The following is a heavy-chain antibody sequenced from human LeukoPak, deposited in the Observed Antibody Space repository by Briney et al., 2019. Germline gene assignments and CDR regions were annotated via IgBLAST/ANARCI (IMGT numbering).Heavy chain of an antibody. CDR1: GGSISSYY. Sequence: SETLSLTCTVSGGSISSYYWSWIRQPPGKGLEWIGYIYTSGSTNYNPSLKSRVTISVDTSKNQFSLKLSSVTAADTAVYYCARLLSSPTNYYYMDVWGKGTTVTVSS. CDR2: IYTSGST. V-gene: IGHV4-4*09. D-gene: IGHD6-13*01. J-gene: IGHJ6*03. CDR3: ARLLSSPTNYYYMDV.